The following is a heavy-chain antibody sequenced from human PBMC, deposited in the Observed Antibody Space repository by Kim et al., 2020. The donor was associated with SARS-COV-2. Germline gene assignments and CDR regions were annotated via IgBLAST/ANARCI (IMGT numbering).Heavy chain of an antibody. D-gene: IGHD6-13*01. Sequence: SVKVSCKASGGTFSSYAISWVRQAPGQGLEWMGGIIPIFGTANYAQKFQGRVTITADESTSTAYMELSSLRSEDTAVYYCARALLHVGIAAAPYYFDYWGQGTLVTVSS. J-gene: IGHJ4*02. V-gene: IGHV1-69*13. CDR3: ARALLHVGIAAAPYYFDY. CDR2: IIPIFGTA. CDR1: GGTFSSYA.